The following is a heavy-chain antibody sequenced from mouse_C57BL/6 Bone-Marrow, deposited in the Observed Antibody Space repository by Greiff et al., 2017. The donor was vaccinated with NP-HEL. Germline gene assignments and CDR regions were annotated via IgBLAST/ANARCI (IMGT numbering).Heavy chain of an antibody. CDR2: IDPENGDT. CDR3: TRSPYGYFAY. Sequence: EVQLQQSGAELVRPGASVKLSCTASGFNIKDDYMHWVKQRPEQGLEWIGWIDPENGDTEYASKFQGKATITADTSSNTAYLQLSSLTSEDTAVYYCTRSPYGYFAYWGQGTLVTVSA. D-gene: IGHD2-2*01. CDR1: GFNIKDDY. J-gene: IGHJ3*01. V-gene: IGHV14-4*01.